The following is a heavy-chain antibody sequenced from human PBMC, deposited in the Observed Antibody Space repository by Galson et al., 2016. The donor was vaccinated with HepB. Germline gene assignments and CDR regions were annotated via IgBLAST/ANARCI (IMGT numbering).Heavy chain of an antibody. D-gene: IGHD1-26*01. CDR3: TTDLGGLLEAFDFDH. J-gene: IGHJ4*02. Sequence: SLRLSCAASGFTFSSYAMSWVCQAPGKGLEWVSGIGGSGGTTYVADSVKDRFTISRDNIQNTLYLQMSSLRAEDTAIYFCTTDLGGLLEAFDFDHWGQGTLVTVSS. CDR1: GFTFSSYA. V-gene: IGHV3-23*01. CDR2: IGGSGGTT.